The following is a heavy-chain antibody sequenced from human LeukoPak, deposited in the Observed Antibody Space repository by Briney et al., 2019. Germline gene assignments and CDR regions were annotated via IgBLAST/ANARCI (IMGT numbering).Heavy chain of an antibody. D-gene: IGHD2-8*01. Sequence: PGGSLRLSCAASGFTFSSYAMSWVRQAPGKGLEWVSGISGSGGSTYYADSVKGRFTISRDNAKNSLYLQMNSLRAEDTAVYYCARDRNGYSFDYWGQGTLVTVSS. CDR3: ARDRNGYSFDY. J-gene: IGHJ4*02. V-gene: IGHV3-23*01. CDR1: GFTFSSYA. CDR2: ISGSGGST.